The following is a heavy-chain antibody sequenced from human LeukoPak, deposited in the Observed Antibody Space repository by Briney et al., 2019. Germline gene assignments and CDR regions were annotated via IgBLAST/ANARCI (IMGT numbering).Heavy chain of an antibody. CDR2: IVVGSGNT. CDR3: AAVSRYDWFDP. V-gene: IGHV1-58*01. CDR1: GFTFTSSA. D-gene: IGHD3-9*01. Sequence: GTSVKVSCKASGFTFTSSAVQWVRQARGQRLEWIGWIVVGSGNTNYAQKFQERVTITRDMSTSTAYMELSGLRSEDTAVYYCAAVSRYDWFDPWGQGTLVTVSS. J-gene: IGHJ5*02.